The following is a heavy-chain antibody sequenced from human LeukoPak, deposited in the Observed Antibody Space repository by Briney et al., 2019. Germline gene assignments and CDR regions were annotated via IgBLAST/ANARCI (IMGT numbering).Heavy chain of an antibody. CDR2: IRSKANSYAT. Sequence: LSGGSLKLSCAASGLIFSDSALHWVRQASGKGLEWVGRIRSKANSYATSYAASVKGRFTISRDDSKNTAYLQMNSLKTEDTAVYYCTRLGRDYSSGTRHFDYWGQGTLVTVSS. CDR1: GLIFSDSA. J-gene: IGHJ4*02. D-gene: IGHD6-19*01. V-gene: IGHV3-73*01. CDR3: TRLGRDYSSGTRHFDY.